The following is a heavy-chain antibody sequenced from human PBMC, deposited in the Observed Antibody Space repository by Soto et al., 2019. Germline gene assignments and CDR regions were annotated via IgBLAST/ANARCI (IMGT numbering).Heavy chain of an antibody. CDR1: GYTFTSYY. J-gene: IGHJ4*02. Sequence: ASVKVSCKASGYTFTSYYMHWVRQAPGQGLEWMGIINPSGGSTSYAQKFQGRVTMTRDTSTSTVYMELSSLRSEDTAVYYCAIAGPGGLLVAYWGQGTLVTVSS. D-gene: IGHD1-26*01. CDR2: INPSGGST. CDR3: AIAGPGGLLVAY. V-gene: IGHV1-46*01.